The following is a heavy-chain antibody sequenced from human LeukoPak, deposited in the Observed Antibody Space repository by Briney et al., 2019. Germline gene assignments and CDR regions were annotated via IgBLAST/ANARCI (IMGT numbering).Heavy chain of an antibody. Sequence: ASVKVSCKASGYTFTGYYMHWVRQAPGQGLEWMGWINPNSGGTNYARKFQGRVTMTRDTSISTAYMELSRLRSDDTAVYYCARDQGTATSHAFDYWGQGTLVTVSS. J-gene: IGHJ4*02. CDR1: GYTFTGYY. D-gene: IGHD5-18*01. CDR2: INPNSGGT. CDR3: ARDQGTATSHAFDY. V-gene: IGHV1-2*02.